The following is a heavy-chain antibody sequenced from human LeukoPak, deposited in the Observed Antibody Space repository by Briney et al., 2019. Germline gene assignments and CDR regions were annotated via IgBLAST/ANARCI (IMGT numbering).Heavy chain of an antibody. Sequence: PGGSLRLSCAASGFTFSSYSMNWVRQAPGKGLEWVSSIGSSSSYIYYADSVKGRFTISRDNAKNSLYLQMNSLRAEDTAVYYCARGARRWLVFDYWGQGTLVTVSS. D-gene: IGHD6-19*01. J-gene: IGHJ4*02. CDR2: IGSSSSYI. CDR3: ARGARRWLVFDY. CDR1: GFTFSSYS. V-gene: IGHV3-21*01.